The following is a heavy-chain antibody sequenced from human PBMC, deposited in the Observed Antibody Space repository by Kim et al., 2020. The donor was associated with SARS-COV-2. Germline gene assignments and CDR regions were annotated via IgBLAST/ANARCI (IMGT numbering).Heavy chain of an antibody. J-gene: IGHJ4*02. Sequence: GGSLRLSCAASGFTFSNYAMYWVRQAPGKGLEWVSGITSSGFSTYYADSVKGRFTVSRDNSKNTLYLQMNSLRAEDTAVYYCAKGDRSSGWTDWGQGTLVTVSS. CDR1: GFTFSNYA. CDR3: AKGDRSSGWTD. V-gene: IGHV3-23*01. D-gene: IGHD6-19*01. CDR2: ITSSGFST.